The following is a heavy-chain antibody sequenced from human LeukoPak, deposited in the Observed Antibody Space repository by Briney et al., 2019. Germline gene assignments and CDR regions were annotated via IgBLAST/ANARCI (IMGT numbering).Heavy chain of an antibody. D-gene: IGHD5-24*01. CDR2: ISGSGGST. CDR3: ARGGQRAFDI. Sequence: GGSLRLSCAASGFTFSSYAMSWVRQAPGKGLEWVSAISGSGGSTYYADSVKGRFTISRDNSKNSLYLQMNSLTDEDTAVYYCARGGQRAFDIWGQGTMVTVSS. CDR1: GFTFSSYA. V-gene: IGHV3-23*01. J-gene: IGHJ3*02.